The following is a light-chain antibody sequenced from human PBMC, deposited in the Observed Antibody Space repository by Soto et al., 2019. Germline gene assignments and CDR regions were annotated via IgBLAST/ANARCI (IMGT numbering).Light chain of an antibody. CDR1: SSDVGAYNY. Sequence: QSALTQPASVSGSPGQSITISCTGTSSDVGAYNYVSWYQQHPGKAPNLMIYEVSNRPSGVSNRFSGSKSGNTASLTISGLQAEDEADYYCSSYTRSSTYVFGTGTKVTVL. CDR3: SSYTRSSTYV. J-gene: IGLJ1*01. CDR2: EVS. V-gene: IGLV2-14*01.